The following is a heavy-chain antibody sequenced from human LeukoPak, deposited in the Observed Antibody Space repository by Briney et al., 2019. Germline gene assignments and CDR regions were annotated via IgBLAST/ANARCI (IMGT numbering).Heavy chain of an antibody. CDR3: ARRRRSYCSSTSCYKHLYFDY. CDR1: GGSISSGGYS. J-gene: IGHJ4*02. V-gene: IGHV4-30-2*01. CDR2: IYHSGST. Sequence: SETLSLTCAVSGGSISSGGYSWSWIRQPPGKGLEWIGYIYHSGSTYCNPSLKSRVTISVDRSKNQFSLKLSSVTAADTAVYYCARRRRSYCSSTSCYKHLYFDYWGQGTLVTVSS. D-gene: IGHD2-2*02.